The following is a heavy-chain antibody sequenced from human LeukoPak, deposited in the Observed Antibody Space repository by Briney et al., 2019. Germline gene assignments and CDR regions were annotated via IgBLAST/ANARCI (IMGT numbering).Heavy chain of an antibody. J-gene: IGHJ5*02. D-gene: IGHD3-22*01. V-gene: IGHV1-18*01. CDR2: ISAYNGNT. CDR1: GYTFTSYG. CDR3: ARDAFITMIVVANWFDP. Sequence: ASVKVSCKASGYTFTSYGISWVRQAPGQGLEWMGWISAYNGNTNYVQKLQGRVTMTTDTSTSTAYMELRSLRSDDTAVYYCARDAFITMIVVANWFDPWGQGTLVTVSS.